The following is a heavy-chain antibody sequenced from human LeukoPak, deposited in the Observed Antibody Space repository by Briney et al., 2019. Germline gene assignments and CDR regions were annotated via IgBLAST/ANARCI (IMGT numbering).Heavy chain of an antibody. CDR3: ARGGYDLDY. D-gene: IGHD3-22*01. J-gene: IGHJ4*02. V-gene: IGHV1-69*13. Sequence: LVKVSCKASGGTFSSYGISWVRQAPGQGLEWMGGIIPIFGTANYAQKFQGRVTITADESTSTAYMELSSLRSDDTAVYYCARGGYDLDYWGQGTLVTVSS. CDR1: GGTFSSYG. CDR2: IIPIFGTA.